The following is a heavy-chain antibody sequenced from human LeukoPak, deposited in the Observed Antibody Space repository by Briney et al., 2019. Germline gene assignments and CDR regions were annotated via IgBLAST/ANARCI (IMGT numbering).Heavy chain of an antibody. V-gene: IGHV3-7*01. J-gene: IGHJ6*02. CDR2: IKQDGSEK. CDR3: ARDNRAYYGSGSYSLGMDV. Sequence: PGGSLRLSCAASGFTFSTTWMNWVRQAPGKGLEWVANIKQDGSEKYYVDSVKGRFTISRDNAKNSLYLQMNSLRAEDTAVYYCARDNRAYYGSGSYSLGMDVWGQGTTVTVSS. CDR1: GFTFSTTW. D-gene: IGHD3-10*01.